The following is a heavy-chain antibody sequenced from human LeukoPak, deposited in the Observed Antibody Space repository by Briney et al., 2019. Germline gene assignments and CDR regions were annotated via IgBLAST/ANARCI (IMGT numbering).Heavy chain of an antibody. CDR2: TRDKANSYTT. Sequence: GGSLRLPCAASGFAFSDHYMDWVRQAPGKGLEWVGHTRDKANSYTTEYAASVKGRFTISRDDSKNSLYLHMNSLKTEDTAVYYCARARRITAADNYYFDYWGQGTLVTVSS. CDR3: ARARRITAADNYYFDY. D-gene: IGHD6-13*01. CDR1: GFAFSDHY. V-gene: IGHV3-72*01. J-gene: IGHJ4*02.